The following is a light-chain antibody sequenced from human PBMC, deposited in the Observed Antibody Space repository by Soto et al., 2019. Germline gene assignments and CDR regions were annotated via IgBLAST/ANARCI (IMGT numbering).Light chain of an antibody. CDR2: YDS. J-gene: IGLJ1*01. CDR1: NIGSKS. V-gene: IGLV3-21*04. CDR3: QVWDSSSDHHV. Sequence: SYELTQPPSVSVAPGKTARITCGGNNIGSKSVHWYQQKPGQAPVLVIYYDSDRPSGIPERFSGSNSGNTAPLTISRVEAGDEADYYCQVWDSSSDHHVFGTGTKLTVL.